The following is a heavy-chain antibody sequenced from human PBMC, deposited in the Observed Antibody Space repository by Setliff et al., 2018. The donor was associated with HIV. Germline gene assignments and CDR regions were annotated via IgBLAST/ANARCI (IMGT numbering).Heavy chain of an antibody. V-gene: IGHV1-69*13. Sequence: GASVKVSCKASGGTFSSYPISWVRQAPGQGLEWMGGIIPIFGTTHYAQKFQGRATVTADESTSTAYMQLSSLRSDDTAVYYCARGRNYDSSGYGDYYYYMDVWGKGTTVT. D-gene: IGHD3-22*01. J-gene: IGHJ6*03. CDR3: ARGRNYDSSGYGDYYYYMDV. CDR1: GGTFSSYP. CDR2: IIPIFGTT.